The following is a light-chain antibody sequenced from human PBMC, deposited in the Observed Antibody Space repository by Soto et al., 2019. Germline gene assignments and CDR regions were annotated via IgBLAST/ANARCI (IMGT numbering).Light chain of an antibody. CDR3: QQYGVSPLT. J-gene: IGKJ3*01. CDR2: GAF. Sequence: EIVLTQSPGTLSLSPGETATVSCRATESLITKALAWYQQKPGQAPRLLINGAFTRDAAIPDRFNGSGSGTDFALTISRLELEDAAVYYCQQYGVSPLTFGPGTKVEIK. V-gene: IGKV3-20*01. CDR1: ESLITKA.